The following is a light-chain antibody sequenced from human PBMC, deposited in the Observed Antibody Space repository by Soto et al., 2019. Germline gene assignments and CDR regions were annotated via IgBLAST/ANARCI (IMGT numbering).Light chain of an antibody. J-gene: IGKJ2*01. CDR3: QQTYMVPYT. CDR2: SAS. CDR1: QTISRY. V-gene: IGKV1-39*01. Sequence: DIQMTQSPSSLSASVGDRVTITCRASQTISRYLNWYQQRPGKAPNLLIYSASSLQSGVPSRFSGSGLATDFTLTINTLQPEDFAVYFCQQTYMVPYTFGQGTKVDIK.